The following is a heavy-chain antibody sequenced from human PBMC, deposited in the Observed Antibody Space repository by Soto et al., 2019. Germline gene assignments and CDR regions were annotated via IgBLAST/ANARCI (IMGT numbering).Heavy chain of an antibody. D-gene: IGHD5-18*01. CDR1: GFTFSSYA. CDR2: IRGSGGST. J-gene: IGHJ4*02. CDR3: AVSRQLWFFGY. Sequence: GGSLRLSSAASGFTFSSYALSWVRQAPGEGLECVSAIRGSGGSTYYADSVKGRFTIFRDNSKNTLYLQMNSLRAEDTAVYYCAVSRQLWFFGYWGQGTLVTVSS. V-gene: IGHV3-23*01.